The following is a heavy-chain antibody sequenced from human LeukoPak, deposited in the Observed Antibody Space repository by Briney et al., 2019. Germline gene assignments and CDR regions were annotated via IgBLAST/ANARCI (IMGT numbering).Heavy chain of an antibody. CDR3: ARRSSSSWANYFDY. J-gene: IGHJ4*02. CDR1: GGSFSGYY. Sequence: SETLSLTCAVYGGSFSGYYWSWIRQPPGKGLEWIGEINHSGSTNYNPSLKSRVTISVDTSKNQFSLKLSSVTAADTAVYYCARRSSSSWANYFDYWGQGTLVTVSS. CDR2: INHSGST. V-gene: IGHV4-34*01. D-gene: IGHD6-13*01.